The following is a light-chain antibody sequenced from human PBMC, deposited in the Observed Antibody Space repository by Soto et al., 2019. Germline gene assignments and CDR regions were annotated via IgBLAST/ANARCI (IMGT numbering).Light chain of an antibody. CDR1: RSNIGGYNY. Sequence: QSELTQQPSASGTPGQRVTISCSGGRSNIGGYNYVYWFQQYPGTAPKVLVFGTNLRPSGVPDRFSASKSGTSGSLTISGLRFEDEADYYCAAWDDSLRVVLFGGGTKVTVL. V-gene: IGLV1-47*02. CDR2: GTN. J-gene: IGLJ2*01. CDR3: AAWDDSLRVVL.